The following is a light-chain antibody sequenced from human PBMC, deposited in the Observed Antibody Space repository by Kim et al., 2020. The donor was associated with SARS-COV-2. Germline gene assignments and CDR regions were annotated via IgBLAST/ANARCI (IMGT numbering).Light chain of an antibody. CDR2: RNN. J-gene: IGLJ2*01. Sequence: PGKRVSISCSGSSSNIGSNYVYWYQQRPGTAPKLLIYRNNQRPSGVPDRFSGSKSGTAASLAISGLRSEDEADYYCAAWDDSLRVVFGGGTQLTVL. CDR3: AAWDDSLRVV. V-gene: IGLV1-47*01. CDR1: SSNIGSNY.